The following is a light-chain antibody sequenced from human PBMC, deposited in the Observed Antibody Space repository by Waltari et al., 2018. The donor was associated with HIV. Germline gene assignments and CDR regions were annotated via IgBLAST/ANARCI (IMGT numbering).Light chain of an antibody. CDR1: SSAVGGYTY. CDR2: DVS. CDR3: CSYAGSSTYV. Sequence: QSALTQPASVSGSPGQSLTISCTGTSSAVGGYTYVSWYQQHPGKAHKLMIYDVSKRPSGVSNRFSGSKSGNTASLTISGLQAEDEADYYCCSYAGSSTYVFGTGTKVTVL. V-gene: IGLV2-23*02. J-gene: IGLJ1*01.